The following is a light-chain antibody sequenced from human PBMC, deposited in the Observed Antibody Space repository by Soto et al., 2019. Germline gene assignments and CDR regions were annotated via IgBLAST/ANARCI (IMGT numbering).Light chain of an antibody. CDR1: SSDVGGYNY. V-gene: IGLV2-14*01. Sequence: QSVLTQPVSVSGSPGQSITISCTGTSSDVGGYNYVSWYQQHPGKAPKFMIYDVSNRPSGVSNRFSGSKSGNTASLTISGLQAEDEADYYCCSYTTSNTRQIVFGTGTKATVL. CDR2: DVS. CDR3: CSYTTSNTRQIV. J-gene: IGLJ1*01.